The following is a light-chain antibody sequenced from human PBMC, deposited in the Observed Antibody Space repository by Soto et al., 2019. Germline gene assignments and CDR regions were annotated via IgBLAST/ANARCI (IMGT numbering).Light chain of an antibody. J-gene: IGKJ2*01. CDR2: DAS. Sequence: EIVLTQSPATLSLSPGERATLSCRASQSVSSSLGWYQQIPGQAPRLLIHDASNRATGIPARFSGSGSGTDFTLTISSLEPEDFAVYYCQQRSNWPRTFGQGTKLEIK. V-gene: IGKV3-11*01. CDR1: QSVSSS. CDR3: QQRSNWPRT.